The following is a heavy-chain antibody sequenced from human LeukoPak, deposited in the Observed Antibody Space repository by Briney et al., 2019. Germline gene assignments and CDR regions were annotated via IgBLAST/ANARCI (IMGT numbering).Heavy chain of an antibody. V-gene: IGHV3-30*03. CDR1: GITFSSYG. D-gene: IGHD3-10*01. J-gene: IGHJ4*02. CDR3: AREARGVIDY. CDR2: ISYDGSNK. Sequence: GGSLRLSCAASGITFSSYGMQWVRQAPGKGLEWVAVISYDGSNKYYADSVKGRFTISRDNSKNTLYLQMNSLRAEDTAVYYCAREARGVIDYWGQGTLVTVSS.